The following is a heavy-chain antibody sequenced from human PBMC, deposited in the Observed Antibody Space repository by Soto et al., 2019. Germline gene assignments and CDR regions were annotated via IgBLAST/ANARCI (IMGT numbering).Heavy chain of an antibody. J-gene: IGHJ3*02. V-gene: IGHV3-30*18. CDR1: GFTFSSYG. D-gene: IGHD4-17*01. CDR2: ISYDGSNK. CDR3: AKVPRPVYGDYAGGAFDI. Sequence: QVQLVESGGGVVQPGRSLRLSCAASGFTFSSYGMHWVRQAPGKGLEWVAVISYDGSNKYYADSVKGRFTISRDNSKNTLYLQMNSLRAADTAVYYCAKVPRPVYGDYAGGAFDIWGQGTMVTVSS.